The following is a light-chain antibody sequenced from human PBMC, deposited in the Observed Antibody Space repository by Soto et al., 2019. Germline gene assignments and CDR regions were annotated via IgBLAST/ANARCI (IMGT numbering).Light chain of an antibody. J-gene: IGLJ2*01. V-gene: IGLV1-40*01. Sequence: QSVLTQPPSVSGAPGQRVTISCTGSSSNIGVGYEVHWYQQLPRTAPKLLIYGNNNRPSGVPDRISGSKSGTSASLAITGLQAEDEADYYCQSYDSSLSGVVFGGGTKLTVL. CDR2: GNN. CDR1: SSNIGVGYE. CDR3: QSYDSSLSGVV.